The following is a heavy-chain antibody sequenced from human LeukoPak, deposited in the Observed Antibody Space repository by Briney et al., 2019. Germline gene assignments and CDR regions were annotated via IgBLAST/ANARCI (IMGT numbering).Heavy chain of an antibody. CDR3: AKGLEEGPYYFDY. J-gene: IGHJ4*02. Sequence: GGSLRLSCAASGFTFSSYAMSWVRQAPGKGLEWVSAISGSGGSTYYADSVKGRFTISSDNSKNTLYLQMNSLRAEDAAVYYCAKGLEEGPYYFDYWGQGTLVTLSS. CDR1: GFTFSSYA. CDR2: ISGSGGST. D-gene: IGHD3-22*01. V-gene: IGHV3-23*01.